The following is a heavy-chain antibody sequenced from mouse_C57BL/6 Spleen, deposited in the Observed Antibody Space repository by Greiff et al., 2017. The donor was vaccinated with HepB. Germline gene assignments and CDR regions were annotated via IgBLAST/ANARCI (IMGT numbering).Heavy chain of an antibody. D-gene: IGHD2-3*01. CDR3: ARYRPLYDGYSYYAMDY. V-gene: IGHV1-52*01. CDR2: IDPSDSET. J-gene: IGHJ4*01. Sequence: QVQLQQPGAELVRPGSSVKLSCKASGYTFTSYWMHWVKQRPIQGLEWIGNIDPSDSETHYNQKFKDKATLTVDKSSSTAYMQLSSLTSEDSAVYYCARYRPLYDGYSYYAMDYWGQGTSVTVSS. CDR1: GYTFTSYW.